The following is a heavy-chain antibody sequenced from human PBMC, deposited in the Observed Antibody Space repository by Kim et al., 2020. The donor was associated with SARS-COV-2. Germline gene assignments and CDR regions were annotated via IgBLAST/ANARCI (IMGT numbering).Heavy chain of an antibody. CDR2: IIPIFGTA. CDR3: ARGVLRFLEWLLYYDY. D-gene: IGHD3-3*01. V-gene: IGHV1-69*13. Sequence: SVKVSCKASGGTFSSYAISWVRQAPGQGLEWMGGIIPIFGTANYAQKFQGRVTITADESTSTAYMELSSLRSEDTAVYYCARGVLRFLEWLLYYDYWGQGTLVTVSS. J-gene: IGHJ4*02. CDR1: GGTFSSYA.